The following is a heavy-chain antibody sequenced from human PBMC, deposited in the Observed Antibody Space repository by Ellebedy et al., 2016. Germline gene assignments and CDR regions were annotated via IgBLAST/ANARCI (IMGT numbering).Heavy chain of an antibody. D-gene: IGHD3-16*02. CDR1: GGSISSFY. Sequence: SETLSLXCTVSGGSISSFYWSWIRQPAGKGLEWIGRIDTSGSTNYNPSLKSRVTMSVDTSKNQFSLKLSSVTVADTAVYYCARLVRYTTGVGYYMDVWGKGTTVTVSS. CDR2: IDTSGST. V-gene: IGHV4-4*07. CDR3: ARLVRYTTGVGYYMDV. J-gene: IGHJ6*03.